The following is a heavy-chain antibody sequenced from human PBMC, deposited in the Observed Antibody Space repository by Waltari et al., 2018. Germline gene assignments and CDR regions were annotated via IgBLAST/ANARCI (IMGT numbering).Heavy chain of an antibody. J-gene: IGHJ3*02. CDR3: AREGIVVVPAAMGPAFDI. CDR1: GFTFSSYA. D-gene: IGHD2-2*01. Sequence: QVQLVESGGGVVQPGRSLRLSCAASGFTFSSYAMHWVRQAPGKGLEWVAVISYDGSNKYYADSVKGRFTISRDNSKNTLYLQMNSLRAEDTAVYYCAREGIVVVPAAMGPAFDIWGQGTMVTVSS. CDR2: ISYDGSNK. V-gene: IGHV3-30-3*01.